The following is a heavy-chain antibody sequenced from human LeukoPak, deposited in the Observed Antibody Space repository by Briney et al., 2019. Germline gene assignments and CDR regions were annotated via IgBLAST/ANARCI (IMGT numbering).Heavy chain of an antibody. D-gene: IGHD6-19*01. Sequence: GGSLRLSCAASGFTFEDYVMHWVRQAPGKGLEWVSSISWNSDSIGYADSVKGRFTISRDNAKNSLYLQMNSLRAEDTALYYCAKDTMSAAVAGNYFDYWGQGTLVTVSS. J-gene: IGHJ4*02. V-gene: IGHV3-9*01. CDR1: GFTFEDYV. CDR2: ISWNSDSI. CDR3: AKDTMSAAVAGNYFDY.